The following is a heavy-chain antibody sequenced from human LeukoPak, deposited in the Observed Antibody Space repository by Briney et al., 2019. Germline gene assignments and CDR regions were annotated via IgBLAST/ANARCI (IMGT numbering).Heavy chain of an antibody. V-gene: IGHV3-30*03. CDR3: ARGYSSSWLGYFDY. CDR2: VSSDGSIK. Sequence: PGGSLRLSCVASGFTFSSYGIHWVRQAPGKGLEWVAVVSSDGSIKYNADSVKGRFTISRDTSKNMVYLQMNSLGAEDTAFYYCARGYSSSWLGYFDYWGQGTLVTVSS. D-gene: IGHD6-13*01. J-gene: IGHJ4*02. CDR1: GFTFSSYG.